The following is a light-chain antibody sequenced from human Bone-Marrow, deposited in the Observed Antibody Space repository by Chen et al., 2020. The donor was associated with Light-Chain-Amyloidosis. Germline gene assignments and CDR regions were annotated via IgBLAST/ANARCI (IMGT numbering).Light chain of an antibody. CDR1: DLPTKY. CDR3: QSADSSGTYEVI. J-gene: IGLJ2*01. V-gene: IGLV3-25*03. CDR2: RDT. Sequence: SYELTQPPSVSVSPGQTARITCSGDDLPTKYAYWYQQKPGQAPVLVIHRDTERPSGISERFSGSSSGTTAPLTISGAQAEHEADYHCQSADSSGTYEVIVGGGTKLTVL.